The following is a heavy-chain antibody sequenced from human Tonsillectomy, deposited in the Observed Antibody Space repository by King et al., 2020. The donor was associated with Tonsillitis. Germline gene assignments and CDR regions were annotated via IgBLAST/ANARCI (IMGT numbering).Heavy chain of an antibody. CDR3: ARDRRVSSGLYYYYGMDV. CDR2: INQSGST. J-gene: IGHJ6*02. V-gene: IGHV4-34*01. Sequence: VQLPQWGAGLLKPSETLSLTCAVSGGSFNDYFCTWIRQPPGKGLEWIGEINQSGSTNYNPSLKSRVTISVDTSKNQFSLKLSSVTDADTAVYYCARDRRVSSGLYYYYGMDVWGQGTKVTVSS. D-gene: IGHD6-19*01. CDR1: GGSFNDYF.